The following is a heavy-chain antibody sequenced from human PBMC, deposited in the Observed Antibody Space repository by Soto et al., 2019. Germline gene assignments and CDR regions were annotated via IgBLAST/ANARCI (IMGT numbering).Heavy chain of an antibody. CDR2: ISGSGGST. CDR3: AKALRDCSSWESAYYYGRDV. J-gene: IGHJ6*02. Sequence: GGSLRLSCAASGFTFSSYAMSWVRQAPGKGLEWVSAISGSGGSTYYADSVKGRFTISRDNSKNTMYLQMNSLIAEHTGVYYGAKALRDCSSWESAYYYGRDVWGQGTLVTVSS. CDR1: GFTFSSYA. V-gene: IGHV3-23*01. D-gene: IGHD6-13*01.